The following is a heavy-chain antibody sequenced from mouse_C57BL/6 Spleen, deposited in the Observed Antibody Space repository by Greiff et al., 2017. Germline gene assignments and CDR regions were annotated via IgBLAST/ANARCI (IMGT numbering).Heavy chain of an antibody. Sequence: QVQLQQPGAELVRPGSSVKLSRKASGYTFTSYWMHWVKQRPIQGLEWIGNIDPSDSETHYNQKFKDKATLTVDKSSSTAYMQLSSLTSEDSAVYYCARYDGYQGYFDVWGTGTTVTVSS. CDR3: ARYDGYQGYFDV. CDR2: IDPSDSET. J-gene: IGHJ1*03. D-gene: IGHD2-3*01. CDR1: GYTFTSYW. V-gene: IGHV1-52*01.